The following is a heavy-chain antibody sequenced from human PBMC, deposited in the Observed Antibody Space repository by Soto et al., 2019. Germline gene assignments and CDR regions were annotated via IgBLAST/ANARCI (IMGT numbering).Heavy chain of an antibody. Sequence: GGSLRLSCAASGFTFSSYAMSWVHQAPGKGLEWVSAISGSGGSTYYADSVKGRFTISRDNSKNTLYLQMNSLRAEDTAVYYCAKAPNYYGSGSYDYFDYWGQGTLVTVSS. D-gene: IGHD3-10*01. CDR3: AKAPNYYGSGSYDYFDY. J-gene: IGHJ4*02. CDR2: ISGSGGST. V-gene: IGHV3-23*01. CDR1: GFTFSSYA.